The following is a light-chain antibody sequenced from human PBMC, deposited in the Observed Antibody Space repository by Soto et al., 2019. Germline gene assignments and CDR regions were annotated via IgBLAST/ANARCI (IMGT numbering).Light chain of an antibody. Sequence: ALTQPASVCGSSGQSITISCAGTSRDVGGYNYVSWYQQHPGKAPILMIYDVSNRPSGVSNRFSGSKSGNTASPTISGLQAEDEADYYCSSYTSSSSYVFGTGTKVTVL. J-gene: IGLJ1*01. V-gene: IGLV2-14*01. CDR3: SSYTSSSSYV. CDR2: DVS. CDR1: SRDVGGYNY.